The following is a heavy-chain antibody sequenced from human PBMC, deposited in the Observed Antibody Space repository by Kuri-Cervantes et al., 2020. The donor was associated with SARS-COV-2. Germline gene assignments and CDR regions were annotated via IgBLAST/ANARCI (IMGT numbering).Heavy chain of an antibody. V-gene: IGHV3-21*01. CDR1: GFTFSSYS. Sequence: ETLSLTCAASGFTFSSYSMNWVRQAPGKGLEWVSSISSSSSYIYYADSVKGRFTISRDNAKNSLYLQMNSLRAEDTAVYYCARGLKTIFGVVIANFDYWGQGTLVTVSS. CDR2: ISSSSSYI. CDR3: ARGLKTIFGVVIANFDY. D-gene: IGHD3-3*01. J-gene: IGHJ4*02.